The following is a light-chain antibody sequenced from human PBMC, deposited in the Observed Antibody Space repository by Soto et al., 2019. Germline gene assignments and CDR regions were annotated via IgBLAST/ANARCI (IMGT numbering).Light chain of an antibody. CDR2: GAS. Sequence: EIVLTQSPGTLSLSPGDGATLSCMASQSVSSTYLAWFQQKPGQAPRLLIYGASSRATGIPDRFSGSGSGTDFTLTINRLQPEDFATYYCQKYNMHPINFGQGTRLEIK. CDR3: QKYNMHPIN. CDR1: QSVSSTY. V-gene: IGKV3-20*01. J-gene: IGKJ5*01.